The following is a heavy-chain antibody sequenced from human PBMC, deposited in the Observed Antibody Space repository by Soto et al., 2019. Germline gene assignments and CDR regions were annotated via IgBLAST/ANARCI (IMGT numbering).Heavy chain of an antibody. CDR3: SSLTTLADDFDL. Sequence: EVQVVESGGGLVQPGGSLTLSCAVSGLTFSHYWIHWVRQVPGKGLVWVSQINTDGSRTNYADFVKGRFTISRDNAKNTVYLQVNSLRVEDTAVYYCSSLTTLADDFDLWGRGTLVTVSS. CDR1: GLTFSHYW. V-gene: IGHV3-74*01. J-gene: IGHJ2*01. CDR2: INTDGSRT. D-gene: IGHD4-17*01.